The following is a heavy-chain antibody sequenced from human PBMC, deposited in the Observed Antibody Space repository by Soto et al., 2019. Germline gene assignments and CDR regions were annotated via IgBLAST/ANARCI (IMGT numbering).Heavy chain of an antibody. CDR2: VSWNSETT. J-gene: IGHJ3*01. D-gene: IGHD6-13*01. CDR1: GFTFHDHA. Sequence: GGYLRLSCAASGFTFHDHAMPWVRQVPVKGLEWISGVSWNSETTRYAESVKGRFTISRDNAKNSLDLQMNSLRVEDTALYYCAKDKAAAGAFNAFDVWGQGTMVTVSS. CDR3: AKDKAAAGAFNAFDV. V-gene: IGHV3-9*01.